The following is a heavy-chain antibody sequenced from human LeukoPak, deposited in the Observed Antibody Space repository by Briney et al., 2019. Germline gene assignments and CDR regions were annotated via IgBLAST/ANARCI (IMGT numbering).Heavy chain of an antibody. CDR1: GFTFSSYS. D-gene: IGHD6-19*01. CDR3: ARGDPYSSGWLPGYFDY. Sequence: PGGSLRLSCAASGFTFSSYSMNWVRQAPGKGLEWVSSISSSSSYIYYADSVKGRFTISRDNAKNSLYLQMNSLRAEDTAVYYCARGDPYSSGWLPGYFDYWGQGTLVTVSS. V-gene: IGHV3-21*01. CDR2: ISSSSSYI. J-gene: IGHJ4*02.